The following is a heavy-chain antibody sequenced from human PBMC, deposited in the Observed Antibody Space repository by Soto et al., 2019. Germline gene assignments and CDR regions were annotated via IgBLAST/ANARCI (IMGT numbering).Heavy chain of an antibody. CDR1: GVYINSNYF. D-gene: IGHD4-17*01. CDR2: IYYGGNT. J-gene: IGHJ4*02. Sequence: SEALSLTCAVSGVYINSNYFSRWLRQPPGRGLEWIGSIYYGGNTYYHPFLKSRVTISADLSKNQFSLNLISVTAADTAVYYCVRGTKVEIASYWGQGTLGTGSS. V-gene: IGHV4-39*01. CDR3: VRGTKVEIASY.